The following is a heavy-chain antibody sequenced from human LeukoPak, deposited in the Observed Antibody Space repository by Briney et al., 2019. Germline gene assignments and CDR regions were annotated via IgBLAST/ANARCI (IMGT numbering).Heavy chain of an antibody. Sequence: PGGSLRLSCAASGFTFSTYAMNWVRQAPGKGLEWVAVISYDGRQNYYADSVKGRFTISRDNSKNTLYLQMNSLRDEDTAVYYCAKEWGLGGYSYGYVPETGRPDYWGQGTLVTVSS. V-gene: IGHV3-30*04. CDR3: AKEWGLGGYSYGYVPETGRPDY. J-gene: IGHJ4*02. CDR1: GFTFSTYA. D-gene: IGHD5-18*01. CDR2: ISYDGRQN.